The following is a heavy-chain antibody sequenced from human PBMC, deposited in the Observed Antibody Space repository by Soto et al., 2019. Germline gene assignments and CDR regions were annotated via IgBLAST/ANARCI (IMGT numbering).Heavy chain of an antibody. Sequence: QVQLVQSGAEVKKPGASVRVSCKTSGYTFINYGITWVRQAPGQGLEWMGWLSAYNGDTSSSDKPQDRFTMTTDTSTDTVYMDLRSLTSDDTAVYYCARWSAIVGGAEALDVWGQGTMVIVSS. CDR1: GYTFINYG. J-gene: IGHJ3*01. V-gene: IGHV1-18*01. CDR3: ARWSAIVGGAEALDV. D-gene: IGHD1-26*01. CDR2: LSAYNGDT.